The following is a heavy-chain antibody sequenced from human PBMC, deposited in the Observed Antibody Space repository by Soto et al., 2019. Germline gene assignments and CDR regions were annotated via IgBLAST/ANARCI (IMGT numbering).Heavy chain of an antibody. D-gene: IGHD5-12*01. CDR1: GFTFRNFA. Sequence: GGSLRLSCAASGFTFRNFAMHWVRQAPGKGLEWLAVITFDGRDKYYADSVKGRFTISRDTSKNTLYLQMNSLRIDDTAVYFCTRDLLAGHDVYWGQGTLVTVPQ. CDR3: TRDLLAGHDVY. J-gene: IGHJ4*02. CDR2: ITFDGRDK. V-gene: IGHV3-30*04.